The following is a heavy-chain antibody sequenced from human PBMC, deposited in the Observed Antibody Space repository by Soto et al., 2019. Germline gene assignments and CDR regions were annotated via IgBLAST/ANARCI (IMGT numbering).Heavy chain of an antibody. CDR2: ISGSGGST. V-gene: IGHV3-23*01. CDR1: GFTFSSYA. D-gene: IGHD2-15*01. J-gene: IGHJ4*03. Sequence: HPGGSLRLSCAASGFTFSSYAMSWVRQAPGKGLEWVSAISGSGGSTYYADSVKGRFTISRDNSKNTLYLQMNSLRAEDTAVYYCAYETARDASRGGYSGCAGFDNWGQGTLVTVSS. CDR3: AYETARDASRGGYSGCAGFDN.